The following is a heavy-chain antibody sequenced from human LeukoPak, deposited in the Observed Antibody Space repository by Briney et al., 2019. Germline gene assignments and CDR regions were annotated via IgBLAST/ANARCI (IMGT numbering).Heavy chain of an antibody. J-gene: IGHJ3*02. CDR1: GGTFSSYA. V-gene: IGHV1-69*01. D-gene: IGHD3-22*01. CDR3: ARLGRLLHSNDAFDI. Sequence: SVKVSCKASGGTFSSYAISWVRQAPGQGLEWMGGIIPTFGTANYAQKFQGRVTITADESTSTAYMELSSLRSEDTAVYYCARLGRLLHSNDAFDIWGQGTMVTVSS. CDR2: IIPTFGTA.